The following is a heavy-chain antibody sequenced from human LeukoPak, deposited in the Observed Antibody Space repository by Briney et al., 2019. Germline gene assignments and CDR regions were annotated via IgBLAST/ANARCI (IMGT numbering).Heavy chain of an antibody. D-gene: IGHD3-10*01. CDR1: GGSISSSSYY. Sequence: SETLSLTCTVSGGSISSSSYYWGWIRQPPGKGLEWIGSIYYSGSTYYNPSLKSRVTISADTSKNQFSLKLSSVTAADTAVYYCARDALITMVRGVINGFDYWGQGTLVTVSS. J-gene: IGHJ4*02. CDR2: IYYSGST. CDR3: ARDALITMVRGVINGFDY. V-gene: IGHV4-39*07.